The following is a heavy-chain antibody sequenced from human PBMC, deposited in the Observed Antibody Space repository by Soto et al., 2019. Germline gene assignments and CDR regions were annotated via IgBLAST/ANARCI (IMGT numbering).Heavy chain of an antibody. J-gene: IGHJ5*02. Sequence: GGSLRLSCAASGFTFSRSWMSWVRQAPGKGLQWVASANEDGSQTFYMDSVKGRFTISRDNANSALLLQMNSLRVEDTAVYNCAKGASWGQGTLVTVSS. CDR2: ANEDGSQT. CDR3: AKGAS. CDR1: GFTFSRSW. V-gene: IGHV3-7*01.